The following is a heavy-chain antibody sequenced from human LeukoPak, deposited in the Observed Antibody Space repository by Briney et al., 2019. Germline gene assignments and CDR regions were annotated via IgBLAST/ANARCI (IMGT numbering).Heavy chain of an antibody. CDR2: INHSGCT. V-gene: IGHV4-34*01. CDR3: ARQRQNYYDFWSGYSNYYYYYMDV. D-gene: IGHD3-3*01. Sequence: PSETLSLTCAVYGGSFSGYYWSWIRQPPGKGLEWIGEINHSGCTNYNPSLKSRVTISVDTSKNQFSLKLSSVTAADTAVYYCARQRQNYYDFWSGYSNYYYYYMDVWGKGTTVTVSS. J-gene: IGHJ6*03. CDR1: GGSFSGYY.